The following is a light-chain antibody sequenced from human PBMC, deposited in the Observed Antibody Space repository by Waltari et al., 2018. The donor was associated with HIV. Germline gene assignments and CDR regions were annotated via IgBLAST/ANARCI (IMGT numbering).Light chain of an antibody. V-gene: IGLV4-69*01. Sequence: QLVLTQSPSASASLGASVKLTCTLNSEQSTYGVAWPQQQPGKGPRDLMTVNSYGSHTKGDWLPERFLGSNVGAERFRTIPSHKPEHEAVSYSMTWGPGIGVFGRGTQLTVL. CDR1: SEQSTYG. CDR2: VNSYGSH. CDR3: MTWGPGIGV. J-gene: IGLJ3*02.